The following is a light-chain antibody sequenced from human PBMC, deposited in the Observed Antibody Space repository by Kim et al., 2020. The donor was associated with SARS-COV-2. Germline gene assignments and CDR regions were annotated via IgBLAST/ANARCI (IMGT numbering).Light chain of an antibody. V-gene: IGKV2-28*01. Sequence: DIVMTQSPLSLPVTPGEPASISCRSSQSLLHSNGYNYLDWYLQKPGQSPQLLIYLGSNRASGVSDRFSGSGSGTDFTLKISRVEVEDVGVYYCMQPLQTPCTFGQGTKLEI. CDR1: QSLLHSNGYNY. J-gene: IGKJ2*02. CDR3: MQPLQTPCT. CDR2: LGS.